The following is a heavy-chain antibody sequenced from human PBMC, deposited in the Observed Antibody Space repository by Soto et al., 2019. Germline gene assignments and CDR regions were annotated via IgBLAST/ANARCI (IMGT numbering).Heavy chain of an antibody. Sequence: GASVQVSCQTSGYTFTDYYMHWVRQAPGQGLEWVGGINPKSGGPKYVPKFQGRVTVTRDTSTSTAYMELNRLTSDDTAVYYCASEDCRNTNCLKGFDYWGQGTLVTVSS. CDR3: ASEDCRNTNCLKGFDY. J-gene: IGHJ4*02. V-gene: IGHV1-2*02. D-gene: IGHD2-15*01. CDR2: INPKSGGP. CDR1: GYTFTDYY.